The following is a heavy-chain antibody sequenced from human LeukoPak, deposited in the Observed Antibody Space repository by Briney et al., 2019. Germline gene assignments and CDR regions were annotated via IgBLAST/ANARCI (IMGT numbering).Heavy chain of an antibody. J-gene: IGHJ4*02. Sequence: GWSLRLSCAASGFTFSGYWMHWVRQPPGKGLVWVARINCDGSITNYADSVKGRFTISRDNANTLYLQMNSLRAEDTAVYFCVRGTAFWTGVDYWGQGTLVTVSS. CDR2: INCDGSIT. D-gene: IGHD3/OR15-3a*01. CDR3: VRGTAFWTGVDY. CDR1: GFTFSGYW. V-gene: IGHV3-74*01.